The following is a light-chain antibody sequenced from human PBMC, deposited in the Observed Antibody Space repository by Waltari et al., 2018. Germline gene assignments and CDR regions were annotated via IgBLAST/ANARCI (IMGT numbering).Light chain of an antibody. CDR1: QNIGHY. CDR3: QHQFRLPAT. CDR2: ASS. V-gene: IGKV3-20*01. J-gene: IGKJ1*01. Sequence: IVLTQSPGTLSLSPGGRATLSCRASQNIGHYLAWYQQKPGQAPRLLIYASSTRAAGIPDRFSGSGSGADFSLTITRLEPDDFAVYYCQHQFRLPATFGQGTKV.